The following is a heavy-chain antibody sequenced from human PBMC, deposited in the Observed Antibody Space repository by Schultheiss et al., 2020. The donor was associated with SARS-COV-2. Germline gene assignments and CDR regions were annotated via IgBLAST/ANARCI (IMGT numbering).Heavy chain of an antibody. CDR1: GFTFSSYG. Sequence: GGSLRLSCAASGFTFSSYGMHWVRQAPGKGLEWVAVIWYDGSNKYYADSVKGRFTISRDNSKNTLYLQMNSLRAEDTAVYYCARAKGGGRSVYFDYWGQGTLVTVSS. CDR2: IWYDGSNK. V-gene: IGHV3-33*01. CDR3: ARAKGGGRSVYFDY. J-gene: IGHJ4*02. D-gene: IGHD2-15*01.